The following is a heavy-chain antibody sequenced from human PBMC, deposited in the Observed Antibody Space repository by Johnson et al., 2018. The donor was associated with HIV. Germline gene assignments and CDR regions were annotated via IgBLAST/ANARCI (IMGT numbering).Heavy chain of an antibody. D-gene: IGHD3-16*02. V-gene: IGHV3-30*04. CDR2: IWYDGSNK. CDR1: GFTFSSYP. J-gene: IGHJ3*02. CDR3: ATISVIPSRVNDAFDI. Sequence: QVQLVESGGGVVQPGRSLRLSCAASGFTFSSYPMHWVRQAPGKGLAWVAVIWYDGSNKSYADSVKGRFTISRDNAKNTLYLQMNSLRAEDTAVYYCATISVIPSRVNDAFDIWGQGTMAIVSS.